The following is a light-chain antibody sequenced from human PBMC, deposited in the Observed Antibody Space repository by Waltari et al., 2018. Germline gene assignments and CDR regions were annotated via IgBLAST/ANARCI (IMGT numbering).Light chain of an antibody. V-gene: IGLV1-47*01. CDR1: TSNIGSYH. CDR2: RND. Sequence: QSGLTQSPSLSGTPGQRVTISCSGSTSNIGSYHVYWYQQLPGAAPNLLIYRNDQRPSGVPDRFSGSKSVTSASLAISGLRSEDEAFYYCAAWDDSLTAWLFGGGTKLTVL. CDR3: AAWDDSLTAWL. J-gene: IGLJ3*02.